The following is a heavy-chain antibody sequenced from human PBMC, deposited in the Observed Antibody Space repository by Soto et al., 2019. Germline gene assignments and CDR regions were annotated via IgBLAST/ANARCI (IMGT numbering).Heavy chain of an antibody. D-gene: IGHD3-10*01. CDR2: IIPIFGTP. CDR3: ARDRDVYVSVNYYNPIDF. CDR1: GGIFSTYA. J-gene: IGHJ4*02. Sequence: QVQLVQSGAEVKKPGSSVKVSCKASGGIFSTYAISWLRQAPGQGLEWMGGIIPIFGTPNYAQRFQGRVTITADESTSTAYMELSRLRSEDTAVYYCARDRDVYVSVNYYNPIDFWGQGTLVTVSS. V-gene: IGHV1-69*01.